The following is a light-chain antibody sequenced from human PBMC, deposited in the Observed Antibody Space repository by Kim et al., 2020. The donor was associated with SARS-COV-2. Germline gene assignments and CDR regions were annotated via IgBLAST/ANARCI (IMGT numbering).Light chain of an antibody. Sequence: SSELTQDPAVSVAVGQTVKITCQGDSLRRYYASWYQQKPGQAPVLVIYGRNNRPSGIPERLSGSTSGNTASLISTGAQAEDEADYYCSSRGSSENVLFGGGTKLTVL. V-gene: IGLV3-19*01. J-gene: IGLJ2*01. CDR3: SSRGSSENVL. CDR1: SLRRYY. CDR2: GRN.